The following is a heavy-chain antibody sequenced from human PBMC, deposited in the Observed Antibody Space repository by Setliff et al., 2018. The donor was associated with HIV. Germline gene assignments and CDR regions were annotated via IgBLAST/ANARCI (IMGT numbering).Heavy chain of an antibody. Sequence: SETLSLTCTVSGGSISGYYWSWIRQPPGKGLEWIGYVYSSGSTNYNPSLNSRVTILVDTPQKQFSLRLTSVAAADTAVYYCARGRDSSSWEYHYMDVWGKGTTVTVS. CDR1: GGSISGYY. V-gene: IGHV4-59*12. D-gene: IGHD6-13*01. CDR3: ARGRDSSSWEYHYMDV. J-gene: IGHJ6*03. CDR2: VYSSGST.